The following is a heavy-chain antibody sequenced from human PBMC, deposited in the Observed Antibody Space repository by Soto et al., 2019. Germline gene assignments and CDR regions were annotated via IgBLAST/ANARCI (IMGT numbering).Heavy chain of an antibody. J-gene: IGHJ4*02. CDR1: GYAFPTYG. V-gene: IGHV1-18*01. CDR3: ARGRYGDY. Sequence: QVHLVQSGAEVKKPGASVKVSCQGSGYAFPTYGITWVRQAPGQGLEWMGWISAHNGNTNYAQKLQGRVTVTRDTSTSTADMELRSLSYDDTAVYYCARGRYGDYWGQGALVTVSS. D-gene: IGHD1-1*01. CDR2: ISAHNGNT.